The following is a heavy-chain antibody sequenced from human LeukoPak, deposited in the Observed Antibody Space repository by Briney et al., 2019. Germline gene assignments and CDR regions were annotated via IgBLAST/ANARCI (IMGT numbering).Heavy chain of an antibody. CDR1: GGSISSYY. CDR2: IYYSGGT. Sequence: SETLSLTCTVSGGSISSYYWSWIRQPPGKGLEWIGYIYYSGGTNYNPSLKSRVTISVDTSKNQFSLKLSSVTAADTAVYYCARTGIAAAAPYYYYYGMDVWGQGTTVTVSS. D-gene: IGHD6-13*01. J-gene: IGHJ6*02. CDR3: ARTGIAAAAPYYYYYGMDV. V-gene: IGHV4-59*08.